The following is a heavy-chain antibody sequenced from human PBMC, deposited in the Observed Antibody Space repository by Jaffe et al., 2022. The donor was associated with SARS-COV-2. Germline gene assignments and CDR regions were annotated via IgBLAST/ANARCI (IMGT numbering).Heavy chain of an antibody. CDR1: GFTFSSYA. CDR2: ISYDGSNK. D-gene: IGHD2-15*01. CDR3: ARDQTHLIVVVVAATFGAFDI. J-gene: IGHJ3*02. V-gene: IGHV3-30*04. Sequence: QVQLVESGGGVVQPGRSLRLSCAASGFTFSSYAMHWVRQAPGKGLEWVAVISYDGSNKYYADSVKGRFTISRDNSKNTLYLQMNSLRAEDTAVYYCARDQTHLIVVVVAATFGAFDIWGQGTMVTVSS.